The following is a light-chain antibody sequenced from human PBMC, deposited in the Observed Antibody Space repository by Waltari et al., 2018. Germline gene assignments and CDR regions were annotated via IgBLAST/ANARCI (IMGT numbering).Light chain of an antibody. V-gene: IGLV3-10*01. J-gene: IGLJ3*02. CDR2: EDT. Sequence: SYELTQPPSVSVSPGRTATITCSGDALPKRFAYWYQQKSGQAPVLVIYEDTKRPSGIPDRFSGSNSGAVATLTISGAQVDDEAEYFCFSTDSTGNLRVFGGGTKLTVL. CDR1: ALPKRF. CDR3: FSTDSTGNLRV.